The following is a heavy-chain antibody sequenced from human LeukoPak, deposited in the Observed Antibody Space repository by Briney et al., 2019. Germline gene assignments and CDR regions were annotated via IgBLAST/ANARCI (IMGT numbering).Heavy chain of an antibody. CDR2: ISSSSSYI. D-gene: IGHD3-10*01. CDR3: ARDRYGSGTSPDSFDI. V-gene: IGHV3-21*01. Sequence: GGSLRLSCAASGFTFSSYSMNWVRQAPGKGLEWVSSISSSSSYIYYADSVKGRFTISRDNVNNSLYLQMNTLRDEDTAVYYCARDRYGSGTSPDSFDIWGQGTVVTVSS. CDR1: GFTFSSYS. J-gene: IGHJ3*02.